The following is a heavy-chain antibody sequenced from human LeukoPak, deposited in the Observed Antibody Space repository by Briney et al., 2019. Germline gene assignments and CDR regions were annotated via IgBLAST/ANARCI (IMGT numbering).Heavy chain of an antibody. CDR3: AREAITMVREEPFDY. V-gene: IGHV4-34*01. CDR1: GGSFSGYY. CDR2: INHSGST. D-gene: IGHD3-10*01. Sequence: PSETLSLTCAVYGGSFSGYYWSWIRQPPGKGLEWIGEINHSGSTNYNPSLKSRVTISVDTSKNQFSLKLSSVTAADTAVYYCAREAITMVREEPFDYWGHGSLVTVSS. J-gene: IGHJ4*01.